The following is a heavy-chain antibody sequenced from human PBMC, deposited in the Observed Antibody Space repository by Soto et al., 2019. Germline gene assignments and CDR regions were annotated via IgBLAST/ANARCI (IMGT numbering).Heavy chain of an antibody. Sequence: ASVKVSCKASGYTFTGYYMHWVRQAPGQGLEWMGWINPNSGGTNYAQKFQGWVTMTRDTSISTAYMELSRLRSDDTAVYYCAREVRSTGVSYYYYGMDVWVQGTTVTVSS. V-gene: IGHV1-2*04. CDR1: GYTFTGYY. J-gene: IGHJ6*02. CDR2: INPNSGGT. D-gene: IGHD2-8*02. CDR3: AREVRSTGVSYYYYGMDV.